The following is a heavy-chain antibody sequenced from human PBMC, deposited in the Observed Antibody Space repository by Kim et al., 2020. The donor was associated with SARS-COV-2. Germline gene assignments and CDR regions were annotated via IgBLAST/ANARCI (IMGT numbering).Heavy chain of an antibody. CDR3: AKHGLGSGIAARAFDV. V-gene: IGHV3-23*01. Sequence: GGSLRLSCAAPGFTFSSFAMSWVRQAPGKGLEWVSASTASGGITYYADSVKARFTISRDNSNNTLYLQINSLRAEDTAVYYCAKHGLGSGIAARAFDVWGQGTMVTVSS. J-gene: IGHJ3*01. CDR1: GFTFSSFA. D-gene: IGHD6-6*01. CDR2: STASGGIT.